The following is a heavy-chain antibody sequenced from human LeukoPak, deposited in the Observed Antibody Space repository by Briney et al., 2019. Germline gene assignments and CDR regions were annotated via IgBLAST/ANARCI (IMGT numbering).Heavy chain of an antibody. V-gene: IGHV1-8*01. CDR3: ARTYYDILTGYLGFDP. Sequence: ASVKVSCKASGYTFTSYDINWVRQATGQGLEWMGWMNPNSGNTGYAQKFQGRVTMTRNTSISTAYMELSSLRSEDTAVYYCARTYYDILTGYLGFDPWSQGTLVTVSS. CDR1: GYTFTSYD. D-gene: IGHD3-9*01. CDR2: MNPNSGNT. J-gene: IGHJ5*02.